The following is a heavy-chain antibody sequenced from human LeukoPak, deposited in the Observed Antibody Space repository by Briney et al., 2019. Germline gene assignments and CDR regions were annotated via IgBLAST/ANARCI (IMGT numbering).Heavy chain of an antibody. J-gene: IGHJ4*02. CDR3: AGGKYDILTGYFRFDH. D-gene: IGHD3-9*01. Sequence: SETRSLTCTVSGVSVSSGGYYWSWIRQHPEKGLESIGHVYYSGSTFYNPSLKSRITILKDASKNQFTLKLNSVTPTDTAVYFCAGGKYDILTGYFRFDHWGQGTLVTVSS. CDR2: VYYSGST. CDR1: GVSVSSGGYY. V-gene: IGHV4-31*03.